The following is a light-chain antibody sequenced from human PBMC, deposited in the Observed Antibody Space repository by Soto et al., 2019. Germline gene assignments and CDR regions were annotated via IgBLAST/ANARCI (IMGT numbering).Light chain of an antibody. Sequence: DIQMTQSPSTLSASVGDRVTITSRASQSISVWLAWYQQKAGKAPNLLIYKASRLESGVPSRFSGSGSETEFTLTISDLQPGDSATYYCPQANSYSPTFGQGTKVDIK. CDR3: PQANSYSPT. V-gene: IGKV1-5*03. CDR1: QSISVW. J-gene: IGKJ1*01. CDR2: KAS.